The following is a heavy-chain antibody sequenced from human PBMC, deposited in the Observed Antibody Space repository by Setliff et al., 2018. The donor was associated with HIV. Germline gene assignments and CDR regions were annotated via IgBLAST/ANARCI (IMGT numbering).Heavy chain of an antibody. CDR1: GGSFSTYY. CDR2: VHSTGTT. J-gene: IGHJ3*01. CDR3: ARARITMIGGRLEPYAFDR. D-gene: IGHD3-10*01. Sequence: SETLSLTCTVSGGSFSTYYWSWIRQHAGEGPEYIGRVHSTGTTIYNPSLKSRVTMSVDASKNQLSLKLRSVTAADTAVYYCARARITMIGGRLEPYAFDRWGQGTKVTVSS. V-gene: IGHV4-4*07.